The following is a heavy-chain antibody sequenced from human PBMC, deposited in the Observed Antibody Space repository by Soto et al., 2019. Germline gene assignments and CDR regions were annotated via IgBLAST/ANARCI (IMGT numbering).Heavy chain of an antibody. V-gene: IGHV1-24*01. CDR3: ATDLGVALAPLSILYFQQ. CDR1: GYSLNELC. J-gene: IGHJ1*01. Sequence: ASVKVSCKGSGYSLNELCMHWVRQPPGKGLEWIGGFDPEEGKMIYAQNFQGRVTMTEDTSTDTAYMELNSLTSEDTAIYYCATDLGVALAPLSILYFQQWGQGTVVTVSS. D-gene: IGHD3-10*01. CDR2: FDPEEGKM.